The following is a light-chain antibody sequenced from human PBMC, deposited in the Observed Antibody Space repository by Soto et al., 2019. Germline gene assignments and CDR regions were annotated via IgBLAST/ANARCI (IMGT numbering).Light chain of an antibody. CDR1: HSVSSNY. CDR2: GAS. CDR3: HHDGSLPPSWT. J-gene: IGKJ1*01. V-gene: IGKV3-20*01. Sequence: EIVLTQSPGTLSLSAGERATLSCRASHSVSSNYLAWYQQKPGQPPRLLIAGASSMATGIPDWFIGSGCGSDFQITSSTLEPEDFGMYSCHHDGSLPPSWTLGPGTKGDIK.